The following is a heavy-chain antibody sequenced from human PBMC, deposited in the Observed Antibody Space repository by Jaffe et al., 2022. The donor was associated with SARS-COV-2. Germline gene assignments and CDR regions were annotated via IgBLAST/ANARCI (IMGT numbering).Heavy chain of an antibody. CDR1: GYIFTNFG. CDR3: ARGAGVLGGYWYYMDV. V-gene: IGHV7-4-1*02. CDR2: INSYTGNP. D-gene: IGHD1-26*01. Sequence: QVQLVQSGSELKKPGASVKVSCKASGYIFTNFGINWVRQAPGQGLEHMGWINSYTGNPRYAQDFTGRFVFSLDASVTTAYLEINSLKAEDTAVYYCARGAGVLGGYWYYMDVWGSGTTVTVSS. J-gene: IGHJ6*03.